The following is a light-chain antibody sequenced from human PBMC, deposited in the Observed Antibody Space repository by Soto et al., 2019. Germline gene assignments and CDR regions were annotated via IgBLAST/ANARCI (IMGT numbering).Light chain of an antibody. CDR1: KDIKKN. CDR2: DAS. V-gene: IGKV1-33*01. CDR3: QQYDVLPYA. J-gene: IGKJ2*01. Sequence: DIQMTQSPSSLSASVGDRISITCRASKDIKKNLNWLQQRPGTAPKLLIYDASNLETGVSSRYSGRESGTDFTLIINNLQPEDIATYYCQQYDVLPYAFCQGTKVEI.